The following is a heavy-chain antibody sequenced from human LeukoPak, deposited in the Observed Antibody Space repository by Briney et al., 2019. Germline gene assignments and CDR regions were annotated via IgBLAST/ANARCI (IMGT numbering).Heavy chain of an antibody. V-gene: IGHV3-48*03. D-gene: IGHD4-17*01. CDR3: ARDTLVYADSPDAFDI. Sequence: GGSLRLSCAASGFSFSSYEMNWVRQAPGKGLEWVSYIGSSGSTVYYAGSVKGRFTISRDNAKNSLYLQMNSLRDEDTAVYYCARDTLVYADSPDAFDIWGQGTMVTVSS. CDR2: IGSSGSTV. CDR1: GFSFSSYE. J-gene: IGHJ3*02.